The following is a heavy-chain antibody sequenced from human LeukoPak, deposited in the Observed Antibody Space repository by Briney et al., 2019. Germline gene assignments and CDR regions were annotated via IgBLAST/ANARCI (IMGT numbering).Heavy chain of an antibody. D-gene: IGHD3-10*01. J-gene: IGHJ4*02. CDR1: GSSISRFY. V-gene: IGHV4-59*01. Sequence: SETLSLTCTVSGSSISRFYWSWLRHPPGKGLERIGYIYHSGSTNYSPSLKSRVTISLDTSKNQFSLNLSSVTAADTAVYYCARDRPYYFGSGSYYDGFDSWGQGTLVTVSS. CDR3: ARDRPYYFGSGSYYDGFDS. CDR2: IYHSGST.